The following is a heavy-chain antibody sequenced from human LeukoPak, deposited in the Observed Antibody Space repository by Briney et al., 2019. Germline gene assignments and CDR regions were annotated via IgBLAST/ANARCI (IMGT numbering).Heavy chain of an antibody. CDR3: ARVGIVAARDY. V-gene: IGHV3-30*04. J-gene: IGHJ4*02. D-gene: IGHD6-13*01. CDR2: ISYDGSNK. Sequence: GGSLRLSCAASGFTFSSYAMHWVRQAPGKGLEWVAVISYDGSNKYYADSVKGRFTISRDNSKNTLYLQMNSLRAEDTAVYYCARVGIVAARDYWGQGTLVTVSS. CDR1: GFTFSSYA.